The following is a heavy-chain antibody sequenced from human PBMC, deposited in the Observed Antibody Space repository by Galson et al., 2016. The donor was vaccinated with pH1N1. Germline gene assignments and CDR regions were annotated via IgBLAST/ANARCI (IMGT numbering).Heavy chain of an antibody. J-gene: IGHJ5*02. Sequence: PALVKPTQTLTLTCTFSGFSLSTSGMCVSWIRQPPGKALEWLALIDWDDDKYYSTSLKTRLTISKDTSKNQVVLTMNNMDPVDTATYYCARMRYGDYSDWFDPWGQGTLVTVSS. CDR3: ARMRYGDYSDWFDP. CDR2: IDWDDDK. CDR1: GFSLSTSGMC. V-gene: IGHV2-70*01. D-gene: IGHD4-17*01.